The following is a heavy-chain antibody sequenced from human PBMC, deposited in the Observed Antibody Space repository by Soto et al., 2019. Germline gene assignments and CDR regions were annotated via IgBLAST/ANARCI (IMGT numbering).Heavy chain of an antibody. V-gene: IGHV3-74*01. D-gene: IGHD1-1*01. CDR3: TRGPRVSSTGTGAH. Sequence: GGSLRLSCAGSGYTFSAYWMHWVRQVPGKGLIWVSRISDDGSTTTYADSVKGRFTISRDNAKNTLYLQMNSLRADDTGLYYCTRGPRVSSTGTGAHWGQGTLVTVSS. CDR2: ISDDGSTT. CDR1: GYTFSAYW. J-gene: IGHJ4*02.